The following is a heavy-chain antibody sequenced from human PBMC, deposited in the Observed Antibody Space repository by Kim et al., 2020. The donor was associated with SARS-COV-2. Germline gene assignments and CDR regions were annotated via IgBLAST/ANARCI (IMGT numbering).Heavy chain of an antibody. CDR1: GFTFSSYG. CDR2: ISYDGSNK. CDR3: AKSSSSWFDY. Sequence: GGSLRLSCAASGFTFSSYGMHWVRQAPGKGLEWVAVISYDGSNKYYAESVKGRFTISRDNSKNTLYLQMNSLRAEDTAVYYCAKSSSSWFDYWGQGTLVTVSS. V-gene: IGHV3-30*18. D-gene: IGHD6-13*01. J-gene: IGHJ4*02.